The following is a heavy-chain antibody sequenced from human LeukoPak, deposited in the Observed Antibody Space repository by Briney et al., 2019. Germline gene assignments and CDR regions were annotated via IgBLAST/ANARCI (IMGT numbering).Heavy chain of an antibody. V-gene: IGHV4-59*01. CDR2: IYYSRST. CDR1: GGSISSYY. Sequence: SETLSLTCTVSGGSISSYYWSWIRQPPGKGLEWIGYIYYSRSTNYNPSLKSRVNISVDTSKNQFSLKLSSVTAADTAVYYCARSRYCSGGSCYLARAFDIWGQGTMVTVSS. J-gene: IGHJ3*02. D-gene: IGHD2-15*01. CDR3: ARSRYCSGGSCYLARAFDI.